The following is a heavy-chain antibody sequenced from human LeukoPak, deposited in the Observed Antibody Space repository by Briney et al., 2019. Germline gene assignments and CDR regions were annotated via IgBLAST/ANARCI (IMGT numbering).Heavy chain of an antibody. J-gene: IGHJ4*02. V-gene: IGHV1-2*02. Sequence: ASVKVSCKASGYSLPAKFMHWVRQAPGQGLEWMGWINPNNGDTTYTQKFRGRVTMTRDTSISTAYLELSSLTSDDTAVYYCARGQYRYAVDFWGQGTLVTVSS. D-gene: IGHD5-18*01. CDR2: INPNNGDT. CDR3: ARGQYRYAVDF. CDR1: GYSLPAKF.